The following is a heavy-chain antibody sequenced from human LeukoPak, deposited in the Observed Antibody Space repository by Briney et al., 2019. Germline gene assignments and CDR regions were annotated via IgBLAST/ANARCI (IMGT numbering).Heavy chain of an antibody. V-gene: IGHV1-46*01. J-gene: IGHJ4*02. CDR2: INPSGGST. CDR3: AREGSSHSFDN. CDR1: GYTFTSYY. Sequence: ASVKVSCKASGYTFTSYYMHWVRQAPGQGLEWMGIINPSGGSTSYAQKFQGRVTMTRDMSTSTVYMELSSLRSEDTAAFYCAREGSSHSFDNWGQGTLVTVSS. D-gene: IGHD6-6*01.